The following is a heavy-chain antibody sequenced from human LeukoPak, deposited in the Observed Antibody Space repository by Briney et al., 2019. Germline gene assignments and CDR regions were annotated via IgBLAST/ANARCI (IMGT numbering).Heavy chain of an antibody. CDR3: AKDSGSYRGRWFDP. J-gene: IGHJ5*02. CDR2: ISWNSGSI. CDR1: GFTFDDYA. V-gene: IGHV3-9*01. D-gene: IGHD1-26*01. Sequence: GGSLRLSCAASGFTFDDYAMHWVRQAPGKGLEWVSGISWNSGSIGYADSVKGRFTISRDNAKNSLYLQMNSLRAEDTALYYCAKDSGSYRGRWFDPWGQGTLVTVSS.